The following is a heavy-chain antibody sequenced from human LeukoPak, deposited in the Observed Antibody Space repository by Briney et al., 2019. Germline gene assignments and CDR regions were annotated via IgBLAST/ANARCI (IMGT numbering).Heavy chain of an antibody. CDR2: IYYSGGT. D-gene: IGHD2-15*01. CDR3: ATSRGGPWGAFDI. Sequence: SETLSLTCTVSGGSVSSSRYYWGWIRQPPGRGLEWIGSIYYSGGTYYNPSLKSRVTISVATSKNQFSLRLSSVTAADTAIYYCATSRGGPWGAFDIWGQGTRVTVSS. CDR1: GGSVSSSRYY. V-gene: IGHV4-39*07. J-gene: IGHJ3*02.